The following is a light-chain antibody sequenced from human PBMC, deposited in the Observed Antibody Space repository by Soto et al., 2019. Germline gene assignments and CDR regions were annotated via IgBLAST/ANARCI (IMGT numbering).Light chain of an antibody. Sequence: DIQMTQSPSTLPAFVGDRVTITCRASQTIGNWLAWYQQKPGKVPKLLIYNVSSLESGVPSRFSGSGSGTEFTLTLSSLQPDDFGTYSCQQCYLYWTFGQGTKVEIK. V-gene: IGKV1-5*03. CDR1: QTIGNW. CDR3: QQCYLYWT. J-gene: IGKJ1*01. CDR2: NVS.